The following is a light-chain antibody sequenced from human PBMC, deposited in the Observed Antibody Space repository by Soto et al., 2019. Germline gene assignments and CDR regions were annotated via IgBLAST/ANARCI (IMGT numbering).Light chain of an antibody. V-gene: IGKV1-33*01. CDR1: QDISNY. Sequence: DIQMTQSPSSLSASVGDRVTITCQASQDISNYLNWYQQKPGKAPKLLIYDASNLETGVPSRFSGSGSGTDFTFTISSLQPEDIATYYCQKCGVAPFTFGGGTKVDIK. CDR2: DAS. J-gene: IGKJ4*01. CDR3: QKCGVAPFT.